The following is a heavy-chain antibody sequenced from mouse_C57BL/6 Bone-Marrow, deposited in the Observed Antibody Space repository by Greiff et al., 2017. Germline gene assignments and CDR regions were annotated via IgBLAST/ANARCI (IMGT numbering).Heavy chain of an antibody. CDR1: GFNIKDDY. J-gene: IGHJ4*01. D-gene: IGHD1-1*01. Sequence: EVQLVESGAELVRPGASVKLSCTASGFNIKDDYMHWVKQRPEQGLAWIGWIDPENGDTEYASKFQGKATITADTSSNTAYLQRSSLTSEDTAVYYCTTDYYGSSYRGYYAMDYWGQGTSVTVSS. CDR3: TTDYYGSSYRGYYAMDY. CDR2: IDPENGDT. V-gene: IGHV14-4*01.